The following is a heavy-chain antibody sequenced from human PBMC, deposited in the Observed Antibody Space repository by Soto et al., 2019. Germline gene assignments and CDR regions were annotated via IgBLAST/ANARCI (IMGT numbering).Heavy chain of an antibody. CDR2: IKSRSDDGPT. CDR1: GFTFSNAW. J-gene: IGHJ4*02. D-gene: IGHD1-26*01. V-gene: IGHV3-15*01. CDR3: ATDPYSGSYYAWNS. Sequence: EVQLVESGGGLVKPGGSLRLSCAASGFTFSNAWMNWVRQAPGKGLEWVGRIKSRSDDGPTDYAAPVKGRFIISRDDSKNTLYLQMNSLKSADTGVYYCATDPYSGSYYAWNSWGQGTLVTVSS.